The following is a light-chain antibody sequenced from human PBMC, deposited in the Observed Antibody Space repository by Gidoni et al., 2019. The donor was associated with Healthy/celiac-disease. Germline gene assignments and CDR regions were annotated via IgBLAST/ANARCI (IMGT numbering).Light chain of an antibody. Sequence: ENMMTQSPGTLALSAGERATLSCRASQSVSSSYLSWYQQKPGQAPMLLIYGTYSRATGISDRFSGSWSGTDFTLTISRLAPEDFAVYYCQQYGSSRSFGGGTKVEIK. CDR1: QSVSSSY. J-gene: IGKJ4*01. CDR3: QQYGSSRS. V-gene: IGKV3-20*01. CDR2: GTY.